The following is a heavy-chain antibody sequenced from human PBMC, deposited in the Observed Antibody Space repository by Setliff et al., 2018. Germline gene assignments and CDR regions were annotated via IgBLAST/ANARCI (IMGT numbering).Heavy chain of an antibody. D-gene: IGHD3-22*01. CDR3: ARGSYYDSSGYSPDFFDY. V-gene: IGHV1-2*02. Sequence: ASVKVSCKASGYTFTSYDINWVRQATGQGLEWMGWINPNSGGTNPAQRFQGRVTMTRDTSITTAYMELSSLRSDDTAVYYCARGSYYDSSGYSPDFFDYWGQGTLVTVSS. CDR1: GYTFTSYD. J-gene: IGHJ4*02. CDR2: INPNSGGT.